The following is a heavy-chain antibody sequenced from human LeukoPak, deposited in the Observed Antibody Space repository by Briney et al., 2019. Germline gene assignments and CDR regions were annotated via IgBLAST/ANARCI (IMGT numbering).Heavy chain of an antibody. V-gene: IGHV1-18*01. D-gene: IGHD3-10*01. Sequence: GASVKVSCKASGYTFTSYGISWVRQAPGQGLEWMGWISAYNGNTNYAQKLQGRVTMTTDTSTSTAYMGLRSLRSDDTAVYYCARDPTRGSATQLFDYWGQGTLVTVSS. CDR2: ISAYNGNT. CDR1: GYTFTSYG. J-gene: IGHJ4*02. CDR3: ARDPTRGSATQLFDY.